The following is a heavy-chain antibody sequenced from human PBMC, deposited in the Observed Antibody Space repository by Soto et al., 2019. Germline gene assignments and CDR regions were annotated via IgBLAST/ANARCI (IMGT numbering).Heavy chain of an antibody. CDR2: IYHSGST. D-gene: IGHD4-4*01. CDR1: GGSINTATHS. V-gene: IGHV4-30-2*01. J-gene: IGHJ4*02. CDR3: ARGCGVTTPGDDY. Sequence: QLQLQESGSGLVKPSQTLSLTCAVSGGSINTATHSWSWIRQPPGKGLEWIGYIYHSGSTYYNPSGESRGTISRDQANNQVSLGLSSVSGADAAVYYWARGCGVTTPGDDYWGQGILVTVSS.